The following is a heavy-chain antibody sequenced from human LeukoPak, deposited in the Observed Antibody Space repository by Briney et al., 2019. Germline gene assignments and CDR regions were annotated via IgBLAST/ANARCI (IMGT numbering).Heavy chain of an antibody. D-gene: IGHD3-10*01. J-gene: IGHJ4*02. CDR1: GFTFSSYA. CDR3: ARAVGPYDY. V-gene: IGHV3-30-3*01. Sequence: GRSLRLSCAASGFTFSSYAMHWVRQAPGKGLEWVAVISYDGSNKYYADSVKGRFTISRDNSKNTLYLQMNSLRAEDTAVYFCARAVGPYDYWGQGTLVTVSS. CDR2: ISYDGSNK.